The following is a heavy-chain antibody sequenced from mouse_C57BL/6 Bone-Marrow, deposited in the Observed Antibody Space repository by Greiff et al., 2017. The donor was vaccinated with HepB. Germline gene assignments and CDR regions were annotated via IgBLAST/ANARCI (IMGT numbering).Heavy chain of an antibody. J-gene: IGHJ3*01. Sequence: QVQLQQPGAELVRPGTSVKLSCKASGYTFTSYWITWVKQRPGQGLEWIGDIYPGSGSTNYNEKFKSKATLTVDTSSSTAYMQLSSLTSEDSAVYYCAGYLFAYWGQGTLVTVSA. D-gene: IGHD2-2*01. CDR2: IYPGSGST. CDR3: AGYLFAY. CDR1: GYTFTSYW. V-gene: IGHV1-55*01.